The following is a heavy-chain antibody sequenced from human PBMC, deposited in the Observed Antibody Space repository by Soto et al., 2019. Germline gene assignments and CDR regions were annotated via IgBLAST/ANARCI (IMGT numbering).Heavy chain of an antibody. V-gene: IGHV3-30*04. CDR2: ISYDGNNK. J-gene: IGHJ6*02. D-gene: IGHD2-8*01. CDR3: ARDRVIGDPTVFYYYYGMDV. Sequence: QAQLVESGGGVVRPGRSLRLSCAASGFTFSDYAMHWVRQAPGKGLEWVAVISYDGNNKYYADSVKGRLIISRDNSKNTLSLQMHSLRAEDKAVYYCARDRVIGDPTVFYYYYGMDVWGQGTTVTVSS. CDR1: GFTFSDYA.